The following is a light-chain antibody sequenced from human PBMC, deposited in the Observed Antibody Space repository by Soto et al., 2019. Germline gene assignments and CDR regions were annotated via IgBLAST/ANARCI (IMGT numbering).Light chain of an antibody. CDR3: QQYNVYPWT. Sequence: DNQMTQSPSTLSASVGDRVTITCRASQSIGSWLAWYQQKPGKAPKLLIYRASSLESEVPSRFSGSESGTEFTLIINSLQPDDFATYYCQQYNVYPWTFGQGTKVEIK. CDR1: QSIGSW. V-gene: IGKV1-5*03. J-gene: IGKJ1*01. CDR2: RAS.